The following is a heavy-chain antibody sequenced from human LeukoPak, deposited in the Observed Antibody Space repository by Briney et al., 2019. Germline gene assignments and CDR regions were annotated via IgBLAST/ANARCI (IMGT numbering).Heavy chain of an antibody. CDR1: GFTFSSYG. CDR2: IRYDGSNK. CDR3: AKANYDFWSGYLGGDY. J-gene: IGHJ4*02. V-gene: IGHV3-30*02. D-gene: IGHD3-3*01. Sequence: GGSLRLSCAASGFTFSSYGMHWVRQAPGKGLEWVAFIRYDGSNKYYADSVKGRFTISRDNSKNTLYLQMNSLRAEDTAVYHCAKANYDFWSGYLGGDYWGQGTLVTVSS.